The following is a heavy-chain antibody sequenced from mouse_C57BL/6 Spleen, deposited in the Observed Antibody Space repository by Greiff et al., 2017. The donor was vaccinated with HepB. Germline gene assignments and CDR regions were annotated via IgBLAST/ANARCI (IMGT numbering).Heavy chain of an antibody. J-gene: IGHJ1*03. CDR1: GYTFTDHT. D-gene: IGHD1-1*01. CDR3: DYYYGSSEWYFDV. Sequence: VKLMESDAELVKPGASVKISCKVSGYTFTDHTIHWMKQRPEQGLEWIGYIYPRDGSTKYNEKYKGKATMTADKSSSTAYMQLNSLTSEDSAVYFCDYYYGSSEWYFDVWGTGTTVTVSS. CDR2: IYPRDGST. V-gene: IGHV1-78*01.